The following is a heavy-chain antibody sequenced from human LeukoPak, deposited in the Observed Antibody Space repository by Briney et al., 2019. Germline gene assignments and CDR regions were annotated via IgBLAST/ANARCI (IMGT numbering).Heavy chain of an antibody. CDR1: GGSISSYY. CDR3: ARDLVVVPAASEYYYYGMDV. J-gene: IGHJ6*02. V-gene: IGHV4-4*07. CDR2: IYTSGST. D-gene: IGHD2-2*01. Sequence: SETLSLTCTVSGGSISSYYWRWIRQPAGKGLEWIGRIYTSGSTNYNPSLKSRVTMSVDTSKNQFSLKLSSVTAADTAVYYCARDLVVVPAASEYYYYGMDVWGQGTTVTVSS.